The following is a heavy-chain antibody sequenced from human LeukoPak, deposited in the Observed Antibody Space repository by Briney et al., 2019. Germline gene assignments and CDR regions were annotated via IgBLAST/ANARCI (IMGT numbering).Heavy chain of an antibody. V-gene: IGHV3-74*01. CDR3: ARTSPTSHFDF. J-gene: IGHJ4*02. CDR1: GFTFTTYW. CDR2: INGDGSNS. D-gene: IGHD3-16*01. Sequence: PGGSLRLSCVASGFTFTTYWMHWVRHAPGKGLVWVSRINGDGSNSNYADSVKGRFTISRDNARNTLYLQMNGLRAEDTALYYCARTSPTSHFDFWGQGTPVTVSS.